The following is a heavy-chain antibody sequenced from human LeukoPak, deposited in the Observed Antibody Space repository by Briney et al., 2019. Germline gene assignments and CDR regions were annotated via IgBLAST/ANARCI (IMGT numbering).Heavy chain of an antibody. D-gene: IGHD3-22*01. J-gene: IGHJ4*02. Sequence: GGSLRLSCAASGFTFSSYGVHWVRQAPGKGLEWVAVISYDGSNKYYADSVKGRFTISRDNSKNTLYLQMNSLRAEDTAVYYCAKDQRRYYYDSSGVITTSFDYWGQGTLVTVSS. V-gene: IGHV3-30*18. CDR1: GFTFSSYG. CDR2: ISYDGSNK. CDR3: AKDQRRYYYDSSGVITTSFDY.